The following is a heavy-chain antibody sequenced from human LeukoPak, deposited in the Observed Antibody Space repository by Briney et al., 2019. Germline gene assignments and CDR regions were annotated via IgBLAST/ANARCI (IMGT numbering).Heavy chain of an antibody. D-gene: IGHD3-22*01. V-gene: IGHV1-18*01. CDR1: GYTFTNYG. J-gene: IGHJ4*02. Sequence: ASVRLSSTASGYTFTNYGTSWLRQAPGQGPEWIGWNSAYSGHTNYAQKLQGRVTMTTDTSTTTAYMELRSLRSDDTAVYYCARSGVGYYYDSSGYYPLDYWGQGTLVTVSS. CDR3: ARSGVGYYYDSSGYYPLDY. CDR2: NSAYSGHT.